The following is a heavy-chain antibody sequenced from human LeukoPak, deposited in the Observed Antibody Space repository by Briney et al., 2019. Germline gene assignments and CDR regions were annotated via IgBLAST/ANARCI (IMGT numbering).Heavy chain of an antibody. CDR3: ARDQASGSGYYDY. Sequence: PGGSLRLSCAASGFTFSSYAMSWVRQAPGKGLEWVSAISGSGGSTYYADSVKGRFTISRDNSKNTLYLQMNGLRAEDTAVYYCARDQASGSGYYDYWGQGTLVTVSS. J-gene: IGHJ4*02. CDR1: GFTFSSYA. V-gene: IGHV3-23*01. D-gene: IGHD3-22*01. CDR2: ISGSGGST.